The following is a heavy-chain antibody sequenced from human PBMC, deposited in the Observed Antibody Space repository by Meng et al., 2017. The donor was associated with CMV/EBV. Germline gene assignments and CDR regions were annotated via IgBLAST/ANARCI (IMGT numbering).Heavy chain of an antibody. CDR3: VKRTGYDILTGYLDY. V-gene: IGHV3-9*01. D-gene: IGHD3-9*01. CDR1: GFTFDDYA. Sequence: SLKISCAASGFTFDDYALHWVRQPPGKGLEWVSGISWNGGTIDYVDSVRGRFTISRDNDRNSVYLLMDSLRLEDTAKYFCVKRTGYDILTGYLDYWGRGVLVTVSS. J-gene: IGHJ4*02. CDR2: ISWNGGTI.